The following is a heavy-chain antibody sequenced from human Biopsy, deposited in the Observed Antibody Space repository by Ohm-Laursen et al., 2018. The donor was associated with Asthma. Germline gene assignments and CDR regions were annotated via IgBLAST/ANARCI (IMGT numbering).Heavy chain of an antibody. D-gene: IGHD2-2*01. CDR1: GGTFNTYV. CDR2: INSVFGTT. Sequence: SVKVSCKPLGGTFNTYVIGWVRQAPGQGLEWMGGINSVFGTTTYPQKFQARVTITADDSTSTVYMELSSLRSEDTAVYYCARKAGSCISRTCYSLDFWGQGTLVTVSS. V-gene: IGHV1-69*13. CDR3: ARKAGSCISRTCYSLDF. J-gene: IGHJ4*02.